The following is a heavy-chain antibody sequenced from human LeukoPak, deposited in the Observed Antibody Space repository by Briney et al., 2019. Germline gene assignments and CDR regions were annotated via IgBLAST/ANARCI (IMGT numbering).Heavy chain of an antibody. CDR1: GGSIGGDLYF. CDR2: VSASGTP. D-gene: IGHD1-26*01. V-gene: IGHV4-61*02. CDR3: ARVLVGPTTGWFDP. J-gene: IGHJ5*02. Sequence: PSETLSLTCTVSGGSIGGDLYFWDWVRQPAGKGLEWAGRVSASGTPNYNPSLKSRVTVSVDTSKNQFSLILSSVTAADTAVYYCARVLVGPTTGWFDPWGQGILVTVSS.